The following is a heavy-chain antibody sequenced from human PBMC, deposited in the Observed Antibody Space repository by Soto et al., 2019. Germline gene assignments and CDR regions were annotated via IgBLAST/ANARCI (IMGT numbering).Heavy chain of an antibody. J-gene: IGHJ5*02. CDR2: ISHSGTST. V-gene: IGHV3-23*01. Sequence: GGSLRLSCAVSGVTFSNFAMNWVRQAPGKGLEWVSGISHSGTSTYYADSVKGRFTISRDNSKNTLYLQMNSLGAEDTAVYYCAKGSWVHHGSEGGNWLDPWGQGNLVTVSS. D-gene: IGHD3-10*01. CDR1: GVTFSNFA. CDR3: AKGSWVHHGSEGGNWLDP.